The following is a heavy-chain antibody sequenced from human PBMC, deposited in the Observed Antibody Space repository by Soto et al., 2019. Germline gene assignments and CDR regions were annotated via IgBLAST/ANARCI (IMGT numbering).Heavy chain of an antibody. CDR1: GGSFSGYY. V-gene: IGHV4-34*01. CDR3: ARGGGDSGDYREGGMDV. CDR2: INHSGST. D-gene: IGHD4-17*01. J-gene: IGHJ6*02. Sequence: QVQLQQWGAGLLKPSETLSLTCAVYGGSFSGYYWSWIRQPPGKGLEWIGEINHSGSTNYNPSLKSRVTISVDTSKNQFSLKLSSVAGADTAVYYCARGGGDSGDYREGGMDVWGQGTTVTVSS.